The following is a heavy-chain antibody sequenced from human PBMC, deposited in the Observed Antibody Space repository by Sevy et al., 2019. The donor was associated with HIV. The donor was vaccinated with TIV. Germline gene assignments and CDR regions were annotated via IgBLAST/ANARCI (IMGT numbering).Heavy chain of an antibody. CDR2: IRYDGSNK. J-gene: IGHJ6*02. Sequence: GGSLRLSCAASGFTLSSYGMHWVRQAPGKGLEWEAVIRYDGSNKYYADSVKGRFTISRDNSKNTLYLQMNSLRAEDTAVYYWARGRLGITISAEWGGGMDVWGQGTTVTVSS. D-gene: IGHD3-3*01. CDR1: GFTLSSYG. CDR3: ARGRLGITISAEWGGGMDV. V-gene: IGHV3-33*01.